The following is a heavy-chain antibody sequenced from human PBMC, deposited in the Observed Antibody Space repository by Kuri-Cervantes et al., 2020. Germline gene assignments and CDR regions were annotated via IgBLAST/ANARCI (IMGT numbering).Heavy chain of an antibody. CDR1: GFSFGSYG. V-gene: IGHV3-30*02. J-gene: IGHJ4*02. Sequence: GESLKISCAASGFSFGSYGMHWVRQAPGKGLEWVALIWSDAAGQYYVHSVRGRFTISRDNSKNTLYLQMNSLRAEDTAVYYCARGGPHSGYDLYFDYWGQGTLVTVSS. D-gene: IGHD5-12*01. CDR3: ARGGPHSGYDLYFDY. CDR2: IWSDAAGQ.